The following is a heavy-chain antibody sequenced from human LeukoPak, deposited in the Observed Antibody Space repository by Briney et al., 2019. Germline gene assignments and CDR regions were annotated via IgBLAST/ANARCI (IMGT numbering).Heavy chain of an antibody. J-gene: IGHJ4*02. V-gene: IGHV4-38-2*01. Sequence: SETLSLTCAVSGYSISSGYYWGWIRQPPEKGLEWIGSIYHSGSTYYNPSLKSRVTISVDTSKNQFSLKLSSVTAADTAVYYCARHSHHVTYYDFWSGYYTEGFDYWGQGTLVTVSS. D-gene: IGHD3-3*01. CDR2: IYHSGST. CDR1: GYSISSGYY. CDR3: ARHSHHVTYYDFWSGYYTEGFDY.